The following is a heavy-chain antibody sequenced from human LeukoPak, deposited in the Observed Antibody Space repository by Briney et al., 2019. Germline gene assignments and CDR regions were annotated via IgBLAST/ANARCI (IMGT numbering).Heavy chain of an antibody. J-gene: IGHJ4*02. CDR2: MSGSGGST. CDR3: AKAFSGASWYYFDY. CDR1: GFTFSSYA. Sequence: PGGSLRLSCAASGFTFSSYAMSWVRQAPGKGLEWVSAMSGSGGSTCYADSVKGRFTISRDNAKNTLYLQMNSLRAEDTAVYYCAKAFSGASWYYFDYWGQGTLVTVSS. V-gene: IGHV3-23*01. D-gene: IGHD4/OR15-4a*01.